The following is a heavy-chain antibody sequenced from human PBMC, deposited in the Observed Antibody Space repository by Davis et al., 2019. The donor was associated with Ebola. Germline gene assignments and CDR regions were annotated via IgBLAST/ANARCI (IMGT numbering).Heavy chain of an antibody. D-gene: IGHD2-8*01. CDR1: GFSFTSYA. CDR3: AKDLGTSGVFDI. V-gene: IGHV3-23*01. Sequence: GGSLRLSCAASGFSFTSYAMSWFRQAPGKGLEWVSAISASAGSTCYAHSVNGRFTISRDNSKNTLYLQMNTLRAEDTAVYYCAKDLGTSGVFDIWGQGTVVTVSS. CDR2: ISASAGST. J-gene: IGHJ3*02.